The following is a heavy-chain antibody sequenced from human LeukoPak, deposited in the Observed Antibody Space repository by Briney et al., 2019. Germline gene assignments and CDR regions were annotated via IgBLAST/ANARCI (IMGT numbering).Heavy chain of an antibody. CDR3: ARSVNRITMVRGAPIDY. D-gene: IGHD3-10*01. CDR2: INAGNGNT. J-gene: IGHJ4*02. Sequence: ASVKVSCTASGYTFTSYAMHWVRQAPGQRLEWMGWINAGNGNTKYSQKFQGRVTITRDTSASTAYMELSSLRSEDTAVYYCARSVNRITMVRGAPIDYWGQGTLVTVSS. CDR1: GYTFTSYA. V-gene: IGHV1-3*01.